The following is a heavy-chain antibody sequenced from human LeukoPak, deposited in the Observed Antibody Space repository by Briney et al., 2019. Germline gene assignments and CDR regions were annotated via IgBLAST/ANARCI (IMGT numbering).Heavy chain of an antibody. CDR2: IWYDGSNK. CDR1: GFTFSIYG. Sequence: GGSLRLSCAASGFTFSIYGIHWVRQAPGKGLEWVAVIWYDGSNKYYADSVKGRFTIFRDNSKNTLYLQMNSLRAEDTAVYYCAKAGGRGYSSGGGYFQHWGQGTLVTVSS. CDR3: AKAGGRGYSSGGGYFQH. J-gene: IGHJ1*01. D-gene: IGHD5-18*01. V-gene: IGHV3-33*06.